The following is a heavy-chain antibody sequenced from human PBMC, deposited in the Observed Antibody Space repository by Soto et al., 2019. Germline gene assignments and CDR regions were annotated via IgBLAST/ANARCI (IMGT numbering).Heavy chain of an antibody. CDR3: TRVGKFDY. Sequence: PGGSLRLSCTGSGFTFADYTMSWVRQAPGKGLEWVGLIRSEANGGTTHYAASVHGGFIISRDDSRGIAFLQMNNLKSEDTAVYCCTRVGKFDYWGQGTLVTVSS. V-gene: IGHV3-49*04. D-gene: IGHD1-26*01. CDR1: GFTFADYT. J-gene: IGHJ4*02. CDR2: IRSEANGGTT.